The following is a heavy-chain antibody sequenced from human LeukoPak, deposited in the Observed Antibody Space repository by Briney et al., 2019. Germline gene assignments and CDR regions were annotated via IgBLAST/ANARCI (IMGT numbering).Heavy chain of an antibody. D-gene: IGHD5-12*01. J-gene: IGHJ6*03. Sequence: ASVKVSCKASGGTFSSYAISWVRQAPGQGLEWVGWINPNSGGTNYAQKFQGRVTMTRDTSISTAYMELSRLRSDDTAVYYCARDKGSGYENYYYMDVWGKGTTVTISS. CDR1: GGTFSSYA. CDR2: INPNSGGT. CDR3: ARDKGSGYENYYYMDV. V-gene: IGHV1-2*02.